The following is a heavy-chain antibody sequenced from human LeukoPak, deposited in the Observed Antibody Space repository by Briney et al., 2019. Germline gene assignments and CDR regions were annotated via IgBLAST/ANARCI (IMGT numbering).Heavy chain of an antibody. CDR1: GGSISSYY. V-gene: IGHV4-59*01. CDR2: IYYSGST. CDR3: AREGYDSSGYYPRGSAFDI. J-gene: IGHJ3*02. Sequence: TSETLSLTCTVSGGSISSYYWSWIRQPPGKGLEWIGYIYYSGSTNYNPSLKSRVTISVDTSKNQFSLKLSSVTAADTAVYYCAREGYDSSGYYPRGSAFDIWGQGTMVTVSS. D-gene: IGHD3-22*01.